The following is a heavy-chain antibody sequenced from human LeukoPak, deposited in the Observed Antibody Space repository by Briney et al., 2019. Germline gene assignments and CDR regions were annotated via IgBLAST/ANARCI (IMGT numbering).Heavy chain of an antibody. Sequence: ASVKVSCKASGYTFTGYYMHWVRQAPGQGLEWMGWINPNSGGTNYGQKFQGRVTMTRDTSISTAYMELSRLRSDDTAVYYCAREYSSSFYGAFDIWGQGTMVTVSS. V-gene: IGHV1-2*02. CDR3: AREYSSSFYGAFDI. CDR2: INPNSGGT. D-gene: IGHD6-6*01. J-gene: IGHJ3*02. CDR1: GYTFTGYY.